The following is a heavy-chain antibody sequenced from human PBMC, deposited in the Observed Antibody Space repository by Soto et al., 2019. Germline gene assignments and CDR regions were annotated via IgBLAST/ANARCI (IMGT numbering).Heavy chain of an antibody. CDR3: ARDRGAARPSYYYYGMDV. CDR2: IWYDGSNK. CDR1: GFTFSSYG. D-gene: IGHD6-6*01. J-gene: IGHJ6*02. V-gene: IGHV3-33*01. Sequence: QVQLVESGGGVVQPGRSLRLSCAASGFTFSSYGMHWIRQAPGKGLEWVAVIWYDGSNKYYADSVKGRFTISRDNSKNTLYLQMNSLRAEDTAVYYCARDRGAARPSYYYYGMDVWGQGTTVTVSS.